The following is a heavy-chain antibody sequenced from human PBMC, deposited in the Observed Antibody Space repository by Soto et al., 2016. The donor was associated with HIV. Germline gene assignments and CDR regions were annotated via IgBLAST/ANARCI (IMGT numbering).Heavy chain of an antibody. CDR1: GYTFTGYY. V-gene: IGHV1-2*02. CDR2: INPNSGGT. Sequence: QVQLVQSGAEVKKPGASVKVSCKASGYTFTGYYMHWVRQAPGQGLEWMGWINPNSGGTNYAQKFQGRVTMTRDTSISTAYMELSRLRSDDTAVYYCARARTPIAAVVRGWFDPWGQGTLVTVSS. D-gene: IGHD6-13*01. J-gene: IGHJ5*02. CDR3: ARARTPIAAVVRGWFDP.